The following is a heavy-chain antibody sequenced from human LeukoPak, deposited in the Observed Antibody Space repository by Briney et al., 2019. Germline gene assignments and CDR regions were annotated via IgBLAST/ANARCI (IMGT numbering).Heavy chain of an antibody. CDR2: IWYDGSNI. CDR3: ARARNDYDSNGFSFLDY. J-gene: IGHJ4*02. D-gene: IGHD3-22*01. CDR1: EFTFSNYW. V-gene: IGHV3-33*08. Sequence: GGSLRLSCAASEFTFSNYWMTWVRQAPGKGLEWVAVIWYDGSNIYYADSVMGRFTISRDNSKNTLYLQMNSLRAEDTALYYCARARNDYDSNGFSFLDYWGQGTLVTVSS.